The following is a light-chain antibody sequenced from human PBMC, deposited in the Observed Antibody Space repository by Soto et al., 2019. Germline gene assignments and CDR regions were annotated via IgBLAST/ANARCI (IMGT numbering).Light chain of an antibody. J-gene: IGKJ4*01. CDR3: QQYNSYSPGVT. CDR1: QSISSW. Sequence: DIQMTQSPSTLSASVGDRVTITCRASQSISSWLAWYQQKPGKAPKLLIYDASSLESGVPSRFSGSGSGTEFTLTISSLQPDDFATYYCQQYNSYSPGVTFCGGTKVEIK. CDR2: DAS. V-gene: IGKV1-5*01.